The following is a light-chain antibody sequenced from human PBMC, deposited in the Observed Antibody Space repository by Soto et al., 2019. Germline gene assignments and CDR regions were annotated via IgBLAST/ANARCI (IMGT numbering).Light chain of an antibody. CDR1: QGIRND. V-gene: IGKV1-6*01. J-gene: IGKJ1*01. CDR2: AAS. Sequence: AIQMTQSPSSLSASVGDRVTITCRASQGIRNDLGWYQQKPGKAPKLLIYAASSLQSGVPSRFSGSGSGTDFTLTISSLQPEDFAVYYCQQYGNSPRTFGQGTKVDIK. CDR3: QQYGNSPRT.